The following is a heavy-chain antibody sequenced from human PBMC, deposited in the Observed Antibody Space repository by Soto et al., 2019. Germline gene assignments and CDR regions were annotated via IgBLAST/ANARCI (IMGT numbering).Heavy chain of an antibody. CDR3: AKSKDIPVIAGYYFDY. CDR2: ISWNSGSI. J-gene: IGHJ4*02. CDR1: GFTFDDYA. D-gene: IGHD2-21*01. Sequence: GGSLRLSXAASGFTFDDYAMHWVRQAPGKGLEWVSGISWNSGSIGYADSVKGRFTISRDNAKNSLYLQMNSLRAEDTALYYCAKSKDIPVIAGYYFDYWGQGTLVTVSS. V-gene: IGHV3-9*01.